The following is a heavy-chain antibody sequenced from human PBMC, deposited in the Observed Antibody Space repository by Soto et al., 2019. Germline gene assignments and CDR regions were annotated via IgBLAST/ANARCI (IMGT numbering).Heavy chain of an antibody. J-gene: IGHJ4*02. CDR3: ARDQQKAAAYFDY. CDR1: GFTFSSYG. Sequence: GGSLRLSCAASGFTFSSYGMHWVRQAPGKGLEWVAVIWYDGSNKYYADSVKGRFTISRDNSKNTLYLQMNSLRAEDTAVYYCARDQQKAAAYFDYWGQGTLVTVSS. CDR2: IWYDGSNK. V-gene: IGHV3-33*01. D-gene: IGHD2-2*01.